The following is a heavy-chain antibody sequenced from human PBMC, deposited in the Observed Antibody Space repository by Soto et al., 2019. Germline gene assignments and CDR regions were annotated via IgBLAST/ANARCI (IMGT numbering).Heavy chain of an antibody. D-gene: IGHD1-26*01. Sequence: QVQLVQSGAEVKKLGPSVKVSCKPFGYPFTSLGTTWVRQAPGQGLEGLGWISAYNGNTNYAQKLQGRVTMTTDTSTSTAYMELRSLRSDDTAVYYCARGGSYFGYWGQGTLVTVSS. J-gene: IGHJ4*02. CDR2: ISAYNGNT. V-gene: IGHV1-18*01. CDR3: ARGGSYFGY. CDR1: GYPFTSLG.